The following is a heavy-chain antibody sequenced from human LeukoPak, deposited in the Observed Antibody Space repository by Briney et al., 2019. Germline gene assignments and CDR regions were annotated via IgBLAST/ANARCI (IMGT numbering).Heavy chain of an antibody. D-gene: IGHD2-2*02. CDR2: ISYDGSNK. V-gene: IGHV3-30-3*02. CDR3: AKQGLTTSWLYFDY. J-gene: IGHJ4*02. Sequence: PGGSLRLSCAASGFTFSSYAMHWVRQAPGKGLEWVAVISYDGSNKYYADSVKGRFTISRDNSKNTLYLQLNSLRADDTAVYYCAKQGLTTSWLYFDYWGQGTLVTVSS. CDR1: GFTFSSYA.